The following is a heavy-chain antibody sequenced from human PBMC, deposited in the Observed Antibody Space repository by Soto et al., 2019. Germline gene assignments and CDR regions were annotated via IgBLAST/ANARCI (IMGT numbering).Heavy chain of an antibody. CDR3: AKGGLYDYVWGTSFDP. V-gene: IGHV1-2*06. J-gene: IGHJ5*02. CDR1: GFIFIAYY. D-gene: IGHD3-16*01. CDR2: INPNGGGT. Sequence: ASVKGSCKASGFIFIAYYLHWVRQAPGQGLEWMGRINPNGGGTIYAQKFQGRVTMTTDTSSSTAYLELRGLRPDDTAIYYCAKGGLYDYVWGTSFDPWGQGTLVTVSS.